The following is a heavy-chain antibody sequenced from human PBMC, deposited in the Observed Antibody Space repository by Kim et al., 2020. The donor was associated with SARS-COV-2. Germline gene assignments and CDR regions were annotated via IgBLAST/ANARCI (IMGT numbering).Heavy chain of an antibody. CDR3: AKDLGTTWYLIDF. CDR2: ISNDGSNQ. D-gene: IGHD6-13*01. CDR1: GFSFRVYG. V-gene: IGHV3-30*18. Sequence: GGSLRLSCAASGFSFRVYGMHWFRQAPGKGLEWVAAISNDGSNQYYADSVQGRFTISRDNSKSTLYLQMSSLRAEDTAVYYCAKDLGTTWYLIDFWGQGTMVTVSS. J-gene: IGHJ4*02.